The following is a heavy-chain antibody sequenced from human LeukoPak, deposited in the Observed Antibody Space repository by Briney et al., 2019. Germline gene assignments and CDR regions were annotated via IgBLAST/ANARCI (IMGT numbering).Heavy chain of an antibody. D-gene: IGHD3-22*01. CDR2: LIPIYGSA. CDR1: GGGFTFTSHA. J-gene: IGHJ3*02. Sequence: SVKVSCKASGGGFTFTSHAISWVRQAPGQGLEWMGGLIPIYGSANYAQKFQGRVTITSDESTRTVNMELSSLRPEDSAVYYCAGFFYDNSGDAFDIWGQGTMVTVSS. CDR3: AGFFYDNSGDAFDI. V-gene: IGHV1-69*01.